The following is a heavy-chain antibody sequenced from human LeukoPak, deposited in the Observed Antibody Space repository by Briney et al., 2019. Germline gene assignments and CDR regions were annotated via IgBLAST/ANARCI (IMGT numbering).Heavy chain of an antibody. D-gene: IGHD6-19*01. Sequence: GGSLRLSCAASGFTFSNYGMSWVRQAPGKGLEWVANIRQDGSEKYYVDSVKGRFTISRDNANNFLYLQMNSLRAEDTALYYCARAYKDRSLAGKKEFFQHWGQGTLVTVSS. V-gene: IGHV3-7*03. CDR3: ARAYKDRSLAGKKEFFQH. CDR2: IRQDGSEK. CDR1: GFTFSNYG. J-gene: IGHJ1*01.